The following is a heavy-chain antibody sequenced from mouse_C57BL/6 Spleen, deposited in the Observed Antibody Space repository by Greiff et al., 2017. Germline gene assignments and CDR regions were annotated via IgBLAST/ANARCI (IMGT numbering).Heavy chain of an antibody. Sequence: EVQLVESGGGLVKPGGSLKLSCAASGFTFSSYTMSWVRQTPEKRLEWVATISGGGGNTYYPDSVKGRFTISRDNAKNTLYLQMSSLRSEDTALYYCARQEDYDGYAMDYWGQGTSVTVSS. V-gene: IGHV5-9*01. CDR1: GFTFSSYT. J-gene: IGHJ4*01. CDR3: ARQEDYDGYAMDY. D-gene: IGHD2-4*01. CDR2: ISGGGGNT.